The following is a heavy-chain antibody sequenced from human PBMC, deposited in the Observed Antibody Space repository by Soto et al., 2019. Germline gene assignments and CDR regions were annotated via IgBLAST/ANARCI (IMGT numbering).Heavy chain of an antibody. CDR1: GYTFTSYD. CDR3: ARDMYYYDSSGYLQYYYYYYGMDV. J-gene: IGHJ6*02. CDR2: MNPNSGNT. Sequence: ASVKVSCKASGYTFTSYDINWVRQATGQGLEWMGWMNPNSGNTGYAQKFQGRVTMTRNTSISTAYMELSSLRSGDTAVYYCARDMYYYDSSGYLQYYYYYYGMDVWGQGTTVTVSS. V-gene: IGHV1-8*01. D-gene: IGHD3-22*01.